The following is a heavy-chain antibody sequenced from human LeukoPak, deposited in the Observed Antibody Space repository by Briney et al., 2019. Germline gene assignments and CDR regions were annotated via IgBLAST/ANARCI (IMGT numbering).Heavy chain of an antibody. V-gene: IGHV3-21*01. CDR2: ISSSSTYI. D-gene: IGHD6-6*01. J-gene: IGHJ3*02. CDR1: AFTFSSYS. CDR3: ARRRSPGVQLDGFDI. Sequence: GGSLRLSCAASAFTFSSYSMNWVRQAPGKGLEWVSSISSSSTYIYYTDSVKGRFTISRDNAKNTLDLQMNSLRPEDTAVYYCARRRSPGVQLDGFDIWGQGTMVTVSS.